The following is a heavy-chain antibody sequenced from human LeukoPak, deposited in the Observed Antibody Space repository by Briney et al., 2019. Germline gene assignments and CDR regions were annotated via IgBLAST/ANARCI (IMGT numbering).Heavy chain of an antibody. J-gene: IGHJ4*02. Sequence: PSETLSLTCTVSGGSISSGDYYWSWIRQPPGKGLEWIGYIYYSGSTYYNPSLKSRVTISVDTSKNQFSLKLSSVTAADTAVYYCARSTGGYGDYGGFYWGQGTLVTVSS. D-gene: IGHD4-17*01. CDR2: IYYSGST. V-gene: IGHV4-30-4*01. CDR1: GGSISSGDYY. CDR3: ARSTGGYGDYGGFY.